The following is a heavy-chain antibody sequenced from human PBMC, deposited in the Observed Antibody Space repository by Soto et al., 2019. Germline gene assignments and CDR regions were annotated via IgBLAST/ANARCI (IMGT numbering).Heavy chain of an antibody. Sequence: GGSLRLSCAASGFTFSSYAMSWVRQAPGKGLEWVSTISGCGGSTYYADSVKGRFTISRDTSKNTLYLQMNSLRAEDTAIYYCAKAYAAYCGGDCLDYFDYWGQGTLVTVSS. CDR2: ISGCGGST. CDR3: AKAYAAYCGGDCLDYFDY. D-gene: IGHD2-21*02. V-gene: IGHV3-23*01. CDR1: GFTFSSYA. J-gene: IGHJ4*02.